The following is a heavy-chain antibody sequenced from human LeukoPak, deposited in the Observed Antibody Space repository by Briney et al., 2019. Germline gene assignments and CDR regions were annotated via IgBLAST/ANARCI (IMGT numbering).Heavy chain of an antibody. CDR2: ISSSSYI. Sequence: GGSLRLSCAASGFTFSSYEMNWVRQAPGKGLEWVSYISSSSYIYYADSVKGRFTISRDNAKNSLYLQMNSLRAEDTAVYYCARDLRSSGYYAFDYWGQGTLVTVSS. D-gene: IGHD3-22*01. CDR1: GFTFSSYE. CDR3: ARDLRSSGYYAFDY. V-gene: IGHV3-21*01. J-gene: IGHJ4*02.